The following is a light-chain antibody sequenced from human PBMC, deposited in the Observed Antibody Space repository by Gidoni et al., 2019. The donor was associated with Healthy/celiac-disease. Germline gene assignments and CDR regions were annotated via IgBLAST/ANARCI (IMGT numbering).Light chain of an antibody. V-gene: IGKV1-5*03. Sequence: DIQMTQSPSTLSASVGDRVTITCRASQSISSWLAWYQQKPGKAPKLLIYKASSLESGVPSRFSGSGSGTEFTLTISSLQPDDFATYYCQQYNTVSGATFGQGTKLEIK. J-gene: IGKJ2*01. CDR1: QSISSW. CDR2: KAS. CDR3: QQYNTVSGAT.